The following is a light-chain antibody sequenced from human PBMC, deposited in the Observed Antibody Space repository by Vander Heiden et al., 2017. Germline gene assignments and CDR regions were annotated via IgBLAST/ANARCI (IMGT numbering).Light chain of an antibody. CDR1: QSISSY. J-gene: IGKJ3*01. CDR2: AAS. CDR3: QQSYSTPFT. Sequence: DIQMTQSPSSLSASVGDRVTITCRASQSISSYLNWYQQKPRKAPKLLIYAASSLQSGVPSRFSGRGSGTDFTLTISSLQPEDFATYYCQQSYSTPFTFGPGTKVDIK. V-gene: IGKV1-39*01.